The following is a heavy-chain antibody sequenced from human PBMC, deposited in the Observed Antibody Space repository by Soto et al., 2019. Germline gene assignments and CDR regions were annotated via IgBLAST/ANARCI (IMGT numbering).Heavy chain of an antibody. J-gene: IGHJ6*01. CDR1: GYTFSNYF. Sequence: QVQLVQSGAEVRKPGASVKVSCKASGYTFSNYFIHWVRQAPGHGLKSLGWINLNTGGSISAQSFRGRVTMTADTSISTAFLEPSTVTTTDTAIYFCARGTLALTPPAELFDYSMDVWGQGTTVTVSA. CDR3: ARGTLALTPPAELFDYSMDV. D-gene: IGHD1-20*01. V-gene: IGHV1-2*02. CDR2: INLNTGGS.